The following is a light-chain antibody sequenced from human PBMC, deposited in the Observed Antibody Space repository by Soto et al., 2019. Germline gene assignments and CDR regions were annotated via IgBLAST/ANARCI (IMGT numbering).Light chain of an antibody. CDR2: DVT. V-gene: IGLV2-14*01. CDR3: SSYTTRNTVL. Sequence: QSVLTQPASVSGSPGQSITMSCTGASSDIGCYHYVSWYQHHPGEAPKLIIYDVTNRPSGVSNRFTASKSGNTASLTISGLQAEYEDDYYCSSYTTRNTVLFGGGTKLTVL. CDR1: SSDIGCYHY. J-gene: IGLJ2*01.